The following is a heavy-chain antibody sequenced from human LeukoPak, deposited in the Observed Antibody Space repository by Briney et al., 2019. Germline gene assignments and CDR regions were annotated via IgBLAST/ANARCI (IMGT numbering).Heavy chain of an antibody. V-gene: IGHV3-33*01. J-gene: IGHJ3*02. CDR3: ARELGGGVIGDAFDI. CDR1: GFTFSSYG. CDR2: IWYDGSNK. D-gene: IGHD3-3*01. Sequence: GRSLRLSCAASGFTFSSYGMHWVRQAPGKGLEWVAVIWYDGSNKYYADSVKGRFTISKDNAKNTLYLQMNGLRAEDTAVYYCARELGGGVIGDAFDIWGQGTVVTVSS.